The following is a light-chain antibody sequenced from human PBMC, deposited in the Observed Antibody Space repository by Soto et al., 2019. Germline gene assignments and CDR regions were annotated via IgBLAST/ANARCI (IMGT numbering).Light chain of an antibody. CDR1: SSDVGGYNY. Sequence: QSALTQPASVSGSPGQSITISYTGTSSDVGGYNYVSWYQQHPGKAPKLMIYDVSNRPSGVSNRFSGSKSGNTASLTISGLQAEDEADYYCSSYTSSSTGVFGGGTQLTVL. V-gene: IGLV2-14*01. CDR3: SSYTSSSTGV. J-gene: IGLJ3*02. CDR2: DVS.